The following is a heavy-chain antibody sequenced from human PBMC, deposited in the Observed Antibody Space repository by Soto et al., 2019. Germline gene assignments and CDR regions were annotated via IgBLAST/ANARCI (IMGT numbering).Heavy chain of an antibody. V-gene: IGHV3-9*01. D-gene: IGHD6-13*01. CDR1: GFTFDDYA. CDR3: AKDRVAAAGKGLAFDI. J-gene: IGHJ3*02. Sequence: GGSLRLSCAASGFTFDDYAMHWVRQAPGKGLEWVSGISWNSGSICYADSVKGRFTISRDNAKNSLYLQMNSLRAEDTALYYCAKDRVAAAGKGLAFDIWGQGTMVTVSS. CDR2: ISWNSGSI.